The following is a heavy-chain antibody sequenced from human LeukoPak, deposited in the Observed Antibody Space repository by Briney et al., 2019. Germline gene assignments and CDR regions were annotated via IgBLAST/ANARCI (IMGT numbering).Heavy chain of an antibody. J-gene: IGHJ6*03. CDR3: AKGSTYGVSTTYYMDV. CDR1: GGSFSGYY. Sequence: ETLSLTCAVSGGSFSGYYWSWVRQAPGKGLEWASGISGSGSSTYYADSVKGRFTISRDNSKNTLYLQMNSLRAEDTAVYYCAKGSTYGVSTTYYMDVWGKGTTVTVSS. V-gene: IGHV3-23*01. D-gene: IGHD4-17*01. CDR2: ISGSGSST.